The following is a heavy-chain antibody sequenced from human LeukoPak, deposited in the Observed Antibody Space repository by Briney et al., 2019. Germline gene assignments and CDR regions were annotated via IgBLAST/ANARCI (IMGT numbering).Heavy chain of an antibody. D-gene: IGHD4/OR15-4a*01. J-gene: IGHJ4*02. CDR3: VPSANYYYFDY. CDR2: INPKSGGT. V-gene: IGHV1-2*02. Sequence: ASVKVSCKASGYTFTNYYMHWVRQGPGLGFEWMGWINPKSGGTSYPQKFQGRLTMTRDASISTAYMELSRLGSDDTAVYYCVPSANYYYFDYWGQGTPVTVSS. CDR1: GYTFTNYY.